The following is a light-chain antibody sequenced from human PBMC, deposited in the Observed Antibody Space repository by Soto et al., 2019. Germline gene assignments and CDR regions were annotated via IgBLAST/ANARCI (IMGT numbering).Light chain of an antibody. J-gene: IGKJ4*02. CDR1: QSVSSN. CDR3: QQYNVWPLT. Sequence: IVMTQSPAPLSVSPGERATLSCRASQSVSSNLAWSQQKPGQTPKLLIYVASTRATGITARFSGSGSGTEFTLTISSLQSEDFAVYYCQQYNVWPLTFGGGTKVEFK. V-gene: IGKV3-15*01. CDR2: VAS.